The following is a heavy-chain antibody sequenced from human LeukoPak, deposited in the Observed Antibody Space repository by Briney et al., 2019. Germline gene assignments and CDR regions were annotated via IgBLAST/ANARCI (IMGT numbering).Heavy chain of an antibody. V-gene: IGHV3-30*12. CDR2: IYYDGSNN. D-gene: IGHD3-22*01. CDR1: GFTFNSFG. J-gene: IGHJ5*02. CDR3: ARAHYPGYNDSLGFNWLDP. Sequence: GRSLRLSRAASGFTFNSFGIHWVRQAPGKGLEWVAVIYYDGSNNFYSDSVKGRFTISRDNSKNTVFLQMSSLRAENMAVYYYARAHYPGYNDSLGFNWLDPWGQGTLVSVSS.